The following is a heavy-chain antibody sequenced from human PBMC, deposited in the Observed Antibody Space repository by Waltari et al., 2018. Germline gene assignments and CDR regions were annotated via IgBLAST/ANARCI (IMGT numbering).Heavy chain of an antibody. CDR3: ATGSLGLYHHNYDI. J-gene: IGHJ3*02. D-gene: IGHD2-2*01. CDR1: GFTFSSYW. Sequence: VQLVESGGGLVQPGGSLRLSCAASGFTFSSYWMSWVRQAPGKGLEWIGRIYTSGSTNYNPSLKSRVTISVDTSKNQFSLKLSSVTAADTAVYYCATGSLGLYHHNYDIWGQGTMVTVSS. CDR2: IYTSGST. V-gene: IGHV4-4*08.